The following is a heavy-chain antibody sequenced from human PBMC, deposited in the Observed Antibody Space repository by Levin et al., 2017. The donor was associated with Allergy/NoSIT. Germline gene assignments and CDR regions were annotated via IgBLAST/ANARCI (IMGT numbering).Heavy chain of an antibody. CDR2: IIPIFGTA. Sequence: GASVKVSCKASGGTFSSYSISWVRQAPGQGLEWMGGIIPIFGTAKYAQKFQGRVTITADESTSTAYMELSSLRSEDTAFYYCAREGRGYSGYDPVGAFDIWGEGTMVTVSS. V-gene: IGHV1-69*13. D-gene: IGHD5-12*01. CDR3: AREGRGYSGYDPVGAFDI. J-gene: IGHJ3*02. CDR1: GGTFSSYS.